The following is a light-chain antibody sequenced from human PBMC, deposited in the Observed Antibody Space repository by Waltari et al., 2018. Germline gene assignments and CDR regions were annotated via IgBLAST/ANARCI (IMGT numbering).Light chain of an antibody. V-gene: IGLV7-46*01. J-gene: IGLJ3*02. CDR2: DTS. CDR1: PGSVTSGHN. CDR3: LLSYSGAYWV. Sequence: QAVVTQEPSVTVSPGGTVTLTCGSSPGSVTSGHNPYWLQQRPGQAPRTLIYDTSNKHFWTPARFSGSLLGGKAALTLSGAQPEDEADYYCLLSYSGAYWVFGGGTKLTVL.